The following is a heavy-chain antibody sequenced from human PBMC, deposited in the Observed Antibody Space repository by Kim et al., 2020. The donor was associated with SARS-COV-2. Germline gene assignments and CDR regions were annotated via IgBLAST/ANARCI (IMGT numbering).Heavy chain of an antibody. CDR3: ARLGRIAVPGTFDY. Sequence: SETLSLTCTVSGGSISSSSYYWGWIRQPPGKGLEWIGSIYYSGSTYYNPSLKSRVTISVDTSKNQFSQKLSSVTAADTAVYYCARLGRIAVPGTFDYWVQGTLVTVSS. V-gene: IGHV4-39*01. D-gene: IGHD6-19*01. J-gene: IGHJ4*02. CDR1: GGSISSSSYY. CDR2: IYYSGST.